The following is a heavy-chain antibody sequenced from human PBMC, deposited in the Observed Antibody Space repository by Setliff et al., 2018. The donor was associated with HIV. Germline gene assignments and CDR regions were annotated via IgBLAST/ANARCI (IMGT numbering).Heavy chain of an antibody. J-gene: IGHJ4*02. V-gene: IGHV4-34*01. CDR2: INYSGST. D-gene: IGHD3-16*01. Sequence: SETLSLTCAVYGGSFSGYYWNWIRQPPGKGLEWIGEINYSGSTNYNPSLKSRVTVSADTSKNQFSLKLRSVTAADTAVYYCARRGVMITFGGVYFDYWGQGTLVTVSS. CDR3: ARRGVMITFGGVYFDY. CDR1: GGSFSGYY.